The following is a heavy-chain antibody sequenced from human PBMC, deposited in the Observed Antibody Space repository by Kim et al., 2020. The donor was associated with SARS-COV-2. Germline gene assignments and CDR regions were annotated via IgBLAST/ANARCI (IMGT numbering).Heavy chain of an antibody. CDR3: ARGSGCSSTSCYGGGPDY. CDR1: GYSFTSYW. CDR2: IDPSDSYT. D-gene: IGHD2-2*01. Sequence: GESLKISCKGSGYSFTSYWISWVRQMPGKGLEWMGSIDPSDSYTNYSPSFQGHVTISADKSISTAYLQWSSLKASDTAMYYCARGSGCSSTSCYGGGPDYWGQGTLVTVSS. J-gene: IGHJ4*02. V-gene: IGHV5-10-1*01.